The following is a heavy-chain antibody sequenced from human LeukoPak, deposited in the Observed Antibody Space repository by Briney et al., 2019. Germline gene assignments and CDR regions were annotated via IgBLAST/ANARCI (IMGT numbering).Heavy chain of an antibody. CDR3: ARGRGYCSSISCSYSSSRKGYDY. J-gene: IGHJ4*02. CDR2: INHSGST. V-gene: IGHV4-34*01. CDR1: GGSFSGYY. D-gene: IGHD2-2*01. Sequence: PSETLSLTCAVYGGSFSGYYWSWIRQPPGKGLEWIGEINHSGSTNYNPSLKSRVTISVDTSKNQFSLKLSSVTTADTAVCYCARGRGYCSSISCSYSSSRKGYDYWGQGTLVTVSS.